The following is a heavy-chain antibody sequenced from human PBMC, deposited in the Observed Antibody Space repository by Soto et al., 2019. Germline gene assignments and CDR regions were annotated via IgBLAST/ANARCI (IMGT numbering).Heavy chain of an antibody. CDR1: GFTFEDYA. Sequence: SLRLSCAASGFTFEDYAVHWVRQVPGKGLEWVSGFSWNSGMIGYADSVKGRFTISRGNAKNSLYLQMSSLRAEDTALYYCAKGKTAAALYYFDSWGQGTLVTVSS. J-gene: IGHJ4*02. CDR3: AKGKTAAALYYFDS. V-gene: IGHV3-9*01. D-gene: IGHD6-13*01. CDR2: FSWNSGMI.